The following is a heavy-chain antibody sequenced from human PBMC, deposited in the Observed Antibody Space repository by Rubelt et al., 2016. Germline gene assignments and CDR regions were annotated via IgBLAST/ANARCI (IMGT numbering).Heavy chain of an antibody. CDR2: INHSGST. Sequence: QVQLQQWGAGLLKPSETLSLTCAVYAGSFSGYYWSWIRQPPGKGLEWIGEINHSGSTDYNPSLKSRVTISVDTSKNQFSLKLSSVTAADTDWYYCATAPRGKAYFDFWARGTLVTVSS. CDR3: ATAPRGKAYFDF. J-gene: IGHJ2*01. D-gene: IGHD3-10*01. CDR1: AGSFSGYY. V-gene: IGHV4-34*01.